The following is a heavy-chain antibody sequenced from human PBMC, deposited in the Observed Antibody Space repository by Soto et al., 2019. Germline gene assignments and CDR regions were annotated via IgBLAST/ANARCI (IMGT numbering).Heavy chain of an antibody. CDR3: AIQHNNYGDYVDWFDH. J-gene: IGHJ5*02. CDR1: GFTVSSNY. V-gene: IGHV3-66*04. CDR2: IYSGGST. Sequence: EVQLVESGGGLVQPGGSLRLSCAASGFTVSSNYMSWVRQAPGKGLEWVSVIYSGGSTYYADSVKGRFTISRDNSKNTLYLQMNSLRAEDTAGYYCAIQHNNYGDYVDWFDHWGQGTLVTVSS. D-gene: IGHD4-17*01.